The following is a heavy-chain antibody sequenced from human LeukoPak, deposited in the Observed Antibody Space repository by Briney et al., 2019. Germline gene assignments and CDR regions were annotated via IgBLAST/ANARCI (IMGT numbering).Heavy chain of an antibody. Sequence: ASVKVSCKASGYTFTGYYMHWVRPAPGQGLEWMGWINPNSGGTNYTQKFQGRVTMTRDTSISTAYMELSRLRSDDTAVYYCARDPPDGDIVVVVAATRVDYWGQGTLVTVSS. CDR1: GYTFTGYY. D-gene: IGHD2-15*01. J-gene: IGHJ4*02. CDR3: ARDPPDGDIVVVVAATRVDY. CDR2: INPNSGGT. V-gene: IGHV1-2*02.